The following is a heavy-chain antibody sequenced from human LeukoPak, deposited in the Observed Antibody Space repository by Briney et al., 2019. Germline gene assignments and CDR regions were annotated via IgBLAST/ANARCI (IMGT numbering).Heavy chain of an antibody. V-gene: IGHV3-30-3*01. CDR2: ISYDGSNK. CDR1: GFTFSGYP. CDR3: ARDPRGFGELFYYFDY. D-gene: IGHD3-10*01. Sequence: TGGSLRLSCAASGFTFSGYPIHWVRQAPGKGLEWVAVISYDGSNKYYADSVKGRFTISRDNSKNTLYLQMNSLRAEDTAVYYCARDPRGFGELFYYFDYWGQGTLVTVSS. J-gene: IGHJ4*02.